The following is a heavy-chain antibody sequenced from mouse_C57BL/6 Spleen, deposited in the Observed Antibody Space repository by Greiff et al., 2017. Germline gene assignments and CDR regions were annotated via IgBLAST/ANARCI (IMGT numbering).Heavy chain of an antibody. CDR1: GYTFTSYW. CDR2: IDPSDSET. J-gene: IGHJ1*03. CDR3: ARWDTTVVEGYFDV. D-gene: IGHD1-1*01. Sequence: QVQLQQPGAELVRPGSSVKLSCKASGYTFTSYWMHWVKQRPIQGLEWIGNIDPSDSETHYNQKFKDKATLTVDKSSSTAYMQLSSLTSEDSAVYYCARWDTTVVEGYFDVWGTGTTVTVSS. V-gene: IGHV1-52*01.